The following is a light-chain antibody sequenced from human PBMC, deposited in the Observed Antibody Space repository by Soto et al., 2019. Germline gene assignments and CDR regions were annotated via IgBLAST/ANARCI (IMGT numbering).Light chain of an antibody. CDR2: KAS. Sequence: DIPMTQSPSTLSASVGDRVTITCRASQSISSWVAWYQQKPGKVPNLLIYKASSLESGVPSRFSGSGSGTEFTLTISSLQPDDFATYYCQQYNSVYTFGQGTKLEIK. CDR1: QSISSW. V-gene: IGKV1-5*03. CDR3: QQYNSVYT. J-gene: IGKJ2*01.